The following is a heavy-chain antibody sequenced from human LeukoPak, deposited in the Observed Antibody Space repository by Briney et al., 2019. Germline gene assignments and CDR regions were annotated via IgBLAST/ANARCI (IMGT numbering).Heavy chain of an antibody. CDR3: ARGSSGWFDDNWFDP. V-gene: IGHV3-23*01. D-gene: IGHD6-19*01. CDR2: ISGSGGST. J-gene: IGHJ5*02. Sequence: GGSLRLSCAASGFTFSNYAMSWVRQAPGEGLVWVSTISGSGGSTYYADSVKGRFTISRDNSKNTLYLQMNSLRAEDTAVYYCARGSSGWFDDNWFDPWGQGTLLTVSS. CDR1: GFTFSNYA.